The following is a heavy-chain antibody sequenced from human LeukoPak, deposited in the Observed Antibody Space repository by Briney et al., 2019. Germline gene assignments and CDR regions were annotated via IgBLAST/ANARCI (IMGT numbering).Heavy chain of an antibody. CDR1: GGSISSYY. V-gene: IGHV4-59*08. D-gene: IGHD2-2*01. J-gene: IGHJ3*02. CDR3: AVGHCPTTSCYPGVAFDI. Sequence: SETLSLTCTVSGGSISSYYWSWIRQPPGKGLEWIGYIYYSGSTNYNPSLQSRVTISVDTSKNQFSLKLTSVTAADTAVYYCAVGHCPTTSCYPGVAFDIWGQGTMVTVSS. CDR2: IYYSGST.